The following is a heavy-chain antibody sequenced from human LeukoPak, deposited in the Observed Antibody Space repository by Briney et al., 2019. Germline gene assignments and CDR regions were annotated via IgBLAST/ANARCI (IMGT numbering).Heavy chain of an antibody. CDR3: AKGSGYDYVWGSYRYSFDY. CDR1: GFTFSSYA. CDR2: IGGSGGST. V-gene: IGHV3-23*01. Sequence: GGSLRLSCAASGFTFSSYAMSWVRQAPGKGLEWVSAIGGSGGSTYYADSVKGRFTISRDNSKNTLYLQMNSLRAEDTAVYYCAKGSGYDYVWGSYRYSFDYWGQGTLVTVSS. D-gene: IGHD3-16*02. J-gene: IGHJ4*02.